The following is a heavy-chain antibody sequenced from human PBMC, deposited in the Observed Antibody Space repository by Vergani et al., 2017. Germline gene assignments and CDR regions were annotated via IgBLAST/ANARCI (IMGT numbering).Heavy chain of an antibody. CDR2: VYWNDDE. Sequence: QITLRESGPTLVKPTQTLTLTCTFSGFSLTTGGEGVGWIRQPPGRAVGWLAFVYWNDDERYRPSLKSRVTITKDTSKNEVILTMATMAPVDTATYYCVHRLGYFDWDGAFDVWGPGTMVTVSS. CDR1: GFSLTTGGEG. CDR3: VHRLGYFDWDGAFDV. V-gene: IGHV2-5*01. D-gene: IGHD3-9*01. J-gene: IGHJ3*01.